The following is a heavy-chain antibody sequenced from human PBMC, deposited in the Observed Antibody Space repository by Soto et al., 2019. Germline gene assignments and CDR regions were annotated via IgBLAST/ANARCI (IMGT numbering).Heavy chain of an antibody. D-gene: IGHD3-22*01. CDR1: GFTFDDYA. J-gene: IGHJ5*02. CDR3: VRDDSFRDSSAP. Sequence: GGSLRLSCAASGFTFDDYAMYWVRQVPGKGLEWVSGISWNSGRIGYADSVKGRFTISRDDSRKTLYLEMNTLRVDDTGVYYCVRDDSFRDSSAPWGQGTLVTVSS. CDR2: ISWNSGRI. V-gene: IGHV3-9*01.